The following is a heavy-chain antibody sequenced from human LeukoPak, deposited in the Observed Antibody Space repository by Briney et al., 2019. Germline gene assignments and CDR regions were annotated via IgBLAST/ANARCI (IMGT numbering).Heavy chain of an antibody. CDR3: AGPMDREEGWMGG. J-gene: IGHJ4*02. CDR2: IKQDGSEK. V-gene: IGHV3-7*03. Sequence: GGSLRLSCAASGLTFSSYWMSWVRQAPGKGLEWVANIKQDGSEKYYVDSVKGRFSISRDNAKNSLYLQINSLRAEDTAVYYCAGPMDREEGWMGGWGQGTLVTVSS. D-gene: IGHD3-10*01. CDR1: GLTFSSYW.